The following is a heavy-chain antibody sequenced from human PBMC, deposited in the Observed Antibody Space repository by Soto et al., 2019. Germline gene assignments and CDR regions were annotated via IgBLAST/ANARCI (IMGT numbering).Heavy chain of an antibody. CDR3: ASAVAEWGANWFDP. J-gene: IGHJ5*02. CDR1: GFTFSSYG. CDR2: IWDDGSNK. V-gene: IGHV3-33*01. D-gene: IGHD6-19*01. Sequence: QVQLVESGGGVVQPGRSLRLSCAASGFTFSSYGMHWVRQSPGKVLEWVAVIWDDGSNKYYADSVKGRFTISRDNSKHTLYLQMNSLIAEDTAVYYCASAVAEWGANWFDPWGQGTLVTVSS.